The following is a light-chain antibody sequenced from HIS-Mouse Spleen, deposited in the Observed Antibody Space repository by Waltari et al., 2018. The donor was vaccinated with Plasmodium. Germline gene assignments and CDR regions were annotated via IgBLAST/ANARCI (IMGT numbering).Light chain of an antibody. Sequence: AIRMTQSPSSFSASTGDRVTITCRASQGISSYLAWYQQKPGKAPKLLIYAASTLQSGVPSRVRGSGSGTDFTLTISCLQSEDFATYYCQQYYSYPLTFGGGTKVEIK. CDR1: QGISSY. CDR3: QQYYSYPLT. CDR2: AAS. J-gene: IGKJ4*01. V-gene: IGKV1-8*01.